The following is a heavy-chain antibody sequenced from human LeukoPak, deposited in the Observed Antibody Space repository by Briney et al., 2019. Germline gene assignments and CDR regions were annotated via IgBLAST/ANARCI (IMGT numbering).Heavy chain of an antibody. CDR3: ARDVGKYCSSTNCYASHY. CDR2: INPNSGGT. D-gene: IGHD2-2*01. V-gene: IGHV1-2*02. J-gene: IGHJ4*02. CDR1: GYTFTAYY. Sequence: ASVKVSCKASGYTFTAYYMHWVRQAPGQGLEWMGWINPNSGGTNYSQKFQGRVTMTRDTSITTAYMELSRLRAGDTAVYYCARDVGKYCSSTNCYASHYWGQGTLVTVS.